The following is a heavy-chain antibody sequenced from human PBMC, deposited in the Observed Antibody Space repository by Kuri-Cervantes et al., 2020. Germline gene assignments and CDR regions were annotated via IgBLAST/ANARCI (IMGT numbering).Heavy chain of an antibody. V-gene: IGHV3-30-3*01. CDR2: ISYDGSNK. Sequence: GESLKISCAASGFTFSSCAMHWVRQAPGKGLEWVAVISYDGSNKYYADSVKGRFTISRDNSKNTLYLQMSSLRAEDTAVYYCARGLVTTEWLSGAFDIWGQGTMVTVSS. J-gene: IGHJ3*02. D-gene: IGHD3-3*01. CDR1: GFTFSSCA. CDR3: ARGLVTTEWLSGAFDI.